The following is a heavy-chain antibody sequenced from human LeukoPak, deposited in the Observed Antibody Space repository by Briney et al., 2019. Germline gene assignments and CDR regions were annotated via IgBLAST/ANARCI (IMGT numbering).Heavy chain of an antibody. CDR1: GFTFSSYA. J-gene: IGHJ4*02. CDR2: ISGSGGST. CDR3: AKDVVRKVVAANSLGY. V-gene: IGHV3-23*01. D-gene: IGHD2-15*01. Sequence: PGGSLRLSCAASGFTFSSYAMSWVRQAPGKGLEWVSAISGSGGSTYYADSVKGRFTISRDNSKNTLYLQMNSLRAEDTAVYYCAKDVVRKVVAANSLGYWGQGTLVTVSS.